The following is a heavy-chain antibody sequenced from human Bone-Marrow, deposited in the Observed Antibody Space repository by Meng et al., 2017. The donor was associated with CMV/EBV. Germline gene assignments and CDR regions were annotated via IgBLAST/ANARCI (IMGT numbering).Heavy chain of an antibody. J-gene: IGHJ4*02. CDR3: AKSSSGYSLDY. V-gene: IGHV3-23*03. CDR1: GFTFSNAW. CDR2: IYSGGSSI. D-gene: IGHD3-22*01. Sequence: GESLKISCAASGFTFSNAWMNWVRQAPGKGLEWVSVIYSGGSSIYSGDSVKGRFTVSRDDSKNALYLDISSLRVEDTDVYYCAKSSSGYSLDYWGQGALVTVSP.